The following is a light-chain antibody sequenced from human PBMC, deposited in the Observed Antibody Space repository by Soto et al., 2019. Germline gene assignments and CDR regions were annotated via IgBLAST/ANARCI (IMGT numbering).Light chain of an antibody. V-gene: IGLV2-23*01. Sequence: QSALTQPASVSGSPGQSITISCTGTSSDVGSYNLVSWYQHHPGKAPKLMIYEGRKRPSGVSNRFSGSKSGNTASLTISGLQAEDEADYYCCSYAGSSTVVFGGGTKLTVL. CDR1: SSDVGSYNL. CDR3: CSYAGSSTVV. CDR2: EGR. J-gene: IGLJ2*01.